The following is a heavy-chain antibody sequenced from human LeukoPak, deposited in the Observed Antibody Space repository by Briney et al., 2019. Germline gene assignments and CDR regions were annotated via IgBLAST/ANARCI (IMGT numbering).Heavy chain of an antibody. CDR2: INPNSGAT. CDR3: ASNSGSYYAFDI. D-gene: IGHD1-26*01. V-gene: IGHV1-2*02. J-gene: IGHJ3*02. CDR1: GYTFIGYY. Sequence: DSVKVSCKASGYTFIGYYMHWVRQAPGQGLEWMGWINPNSGATNYAQNFQGRVTMRRDMTISTAYMELSSLRSEDTAVYYCASNSGSYYAFDIWGQGTMVTVSS.